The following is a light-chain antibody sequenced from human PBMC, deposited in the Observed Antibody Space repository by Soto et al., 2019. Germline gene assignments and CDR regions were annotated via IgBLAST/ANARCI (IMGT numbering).Light chain of an antibody. Sequence: QSVLTQPPSVSGAPGQRVTISCTGSSSNIGAGYDVHWYQQLPGTAPKLLIYGDSNRPSGVPDRFSGSKSGTSASLAITGLQAEDEADYYCQSCDSSQVVFRGGTKLTVL. CDR2: GDS. CDR1: SSNIGAGYD. CDR3: QSCDSSQVV. J-gene: IGLJ2*01. V-gene: IGLV1-40*01.